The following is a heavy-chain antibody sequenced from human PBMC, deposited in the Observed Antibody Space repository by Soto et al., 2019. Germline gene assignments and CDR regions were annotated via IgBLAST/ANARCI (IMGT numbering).Heavy chain of an antibody. CDR2: INPSGGST. Sequence: ASVKVSCKASGYTFTSYYMHWVRQAPGKGLEWMGIINPSGGSTTSEQKFQGRVTMTRDTSTSTLYMELSSLTSEDTAVYYCARGIVVVTAIDYGMDVWGQGTTVTVSS. CDR1: GYTFTSYY. J-gene: IGHJ6*02. D-gene: IGHD2-21*02. V-gene: IGHV1-46*01. CDR3: ARGIVVVTAIDYGMDV.